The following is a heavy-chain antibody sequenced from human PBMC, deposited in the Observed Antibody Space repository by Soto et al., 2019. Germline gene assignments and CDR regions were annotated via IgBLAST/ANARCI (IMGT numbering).Heavy chain of an antibody. CDR1: GGTFSSYT. V-gene: IGHV1-69*02. CDR3: ASGRSLAVYCSRTSCYE. D-gene: IGHD2-2*01. J-gene: IGHJ4*02. CDR2: IIPILGIA. Sequence: GAAVKVSCKASGGTFSSYTISWVRQAPGQGFEWMGRIIPILGIANYAQKFQGRVTITADKSTSTAYMELSSLRSEDTAVYYCASGRSLAVYCSRTSCYEWGPGTLVTVSS.